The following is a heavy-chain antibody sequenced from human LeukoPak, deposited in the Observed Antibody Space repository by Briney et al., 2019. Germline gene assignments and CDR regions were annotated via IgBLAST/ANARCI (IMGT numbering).Heavy chain of an antibody. CDR2: IKQDGSEE. CDR3: ARDPYSSSWLYYYYYGMEV. Sequence: PGRSLRLACPAAAFTFSISWMSWVSQAPGNWLEWVANIKQDGSEEYYVDSVKGRFTISRDNAKNSLYLQMNSLRAEDTAVYYCARDPYSSSWLYYYYYGMEVWGQGTTVTVSS. V-gene: IGHV3-7*01. D-gene: IGHD6-13*01. CDR1: AFTFSISW. J-gene: IGHJ6*02.